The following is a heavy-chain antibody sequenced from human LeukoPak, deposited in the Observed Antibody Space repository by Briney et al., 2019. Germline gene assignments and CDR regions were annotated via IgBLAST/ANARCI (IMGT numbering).Heavy chain of an antibody. J-gene: IGHJ4*02. D-gene: IGHD3-3*01. CDR2: ISGSGGST. CDR1: GFTFSSYA. V-gene: IGHV3-23*01. CDR3: AKDSYDFWSGGFFDY. Sequence: GGSLRLSCAASGFTFSSYAMSWVRQAPGKGLERVSAISGSGGSTYYADSVKGRFTISRDNSKNTLYLQMNSLRAEDTAVYYCAKDSYDFWSGGFFDYWGQGTLVTVSS.